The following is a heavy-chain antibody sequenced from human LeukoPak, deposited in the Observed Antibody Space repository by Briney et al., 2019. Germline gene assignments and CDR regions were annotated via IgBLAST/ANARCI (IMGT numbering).Heavy chain of an antibody. CDR1: GFTFSSYS. Sequence: GGSLRLSCAASGFTFSSYSMKWVRQAPGKGLEWISYISSSSSNIYYADSVKGRFTISRDNAKNSLYLQMNSLRAEDTAVYYCASRSSSVDYWGQGTLVTVSS. CDR3: ASRSSSVDY. V-gene: IGHV3-48*01. D-gene: IGHD6-6*01. J-gene: IGHJ4*02. CDR2: ISSSSSNI.